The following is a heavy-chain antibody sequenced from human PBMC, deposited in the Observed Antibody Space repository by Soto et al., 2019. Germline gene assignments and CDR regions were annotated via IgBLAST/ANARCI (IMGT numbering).Heavy chain of an antibody. CDR3: AAPRSNYMNYFDY. CDR1: GGTFSSYA. CDR2: IIPIIGTA. D-gene: IGHD4-4*01. Sequence: QVQLVQSGAEVKKPGSSVKVSCKASGGTFSSYAISWVRQAPGQGLEWMGGIIPIIGTANYAQKCQGRVTITADESTSTADMELSSLRSEDTAVYYCAAPRSNYMNYFDYWGQGTLVTVSS. V-gene: IGHV1-69*01. J-gene: IGHJ4*02.